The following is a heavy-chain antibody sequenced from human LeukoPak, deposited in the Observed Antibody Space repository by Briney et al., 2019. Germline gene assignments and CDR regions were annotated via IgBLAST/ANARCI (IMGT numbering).Heavy chain of an antibody. V-gene: IGHV1-18*01. CDR2: ISAYSGNT. CDR3: ARGYDSSGYYYFDY. J-gene: IGHJ4*02. D-gene: IGHD3-22*01. Sequence: ASVKVSCKASGYTFTSYVITWVRQAPGQGLEWMGWISAYSGNTNYAQNLQGRVTMTTDTSTSTAYMELRSLGSDDTAVYYCARGYDSSGYYYFDYWGQGTLVTVSS. CDR1: GYTFTSYV.